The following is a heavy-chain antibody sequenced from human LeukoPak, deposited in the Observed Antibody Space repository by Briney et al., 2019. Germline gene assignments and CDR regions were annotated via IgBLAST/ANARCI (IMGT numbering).Heavy chain of an antibody. V-gene: IGHV3-23*01. Sequence: PGGSLRLSCAASGFTFSSYAISWVRQAPGKGLEWVSAISGSGGSTYYADSMKGRFTISRDNSKNTLYLQMNSLRAEDTAVYYCARGVMLTYRGGAVFDYWGQGTLVTVSS. CDR2: ISGSGGST. J-gene: IGHJ4*02. D-gene: IGHD3-16*01. CDR1: GFTFSSYA. CDR3: ARGVMLTYRGGAVFDY.